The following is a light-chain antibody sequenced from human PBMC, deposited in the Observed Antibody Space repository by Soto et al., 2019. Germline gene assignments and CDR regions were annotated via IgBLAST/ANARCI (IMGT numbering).Light chain of an antibody. CDR1: HSVNN. V-gene: IGKV4-1*01. J-gene: IGKJ1*01. CDR2: RAS. CDR3: HQYSSLPWT. Sequence: DIVMTQSPASLSVSLGERATISCKSSHSVNNLVWYQQKSGQPPRLLIYRASTREFGVPDRIGGSGSGTDFTITISSLHAEDAAVYYCHQYSSLPWTFGPGTKVEIK.